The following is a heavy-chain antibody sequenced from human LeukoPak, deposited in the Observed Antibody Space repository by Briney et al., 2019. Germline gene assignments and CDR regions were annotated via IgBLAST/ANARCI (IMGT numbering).Heavy chain of an antibody. D-gene: IGHD3-22*01. CDR3: AREEYYYDSSGYKRYFQH. CDR2: ISSSGSTI. J-gene: IGHJ1*01. Sequence: GGSLRLSCVASGFTFSTYTMNWVRQAPGKGLEWVSSISSSGSTIYYADSVKGRFTISRDNAKNSLYLQMNSLRAEDTAVYYCAREEYYYDSSGYKRYFQHWGQGTLVTVSS. V-gene: IGHV3-48*04. CDR1: GFTFSTYT.